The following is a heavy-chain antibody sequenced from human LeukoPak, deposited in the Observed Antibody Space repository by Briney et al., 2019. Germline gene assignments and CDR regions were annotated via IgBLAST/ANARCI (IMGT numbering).Heavy chain of an antibody. D-gene: IGHD6-25*01. CDR1: GFIFSNYA. J-gene: IGHJ5*02. CDR2: IVGSVGST. Sequence: GGSLRLSCAASGFIFSNYAMSWVRQAPGKGLEWVSGIVGSVGSTYYADSVKGRFTISRDDSKNTLFLQMNSLRAEDTGVYYCAKESAAAALNWLDPWGQGTLVTVSS. CDR3: AKESAAAALNWLDP. V-gene: IGHV3-23*01.